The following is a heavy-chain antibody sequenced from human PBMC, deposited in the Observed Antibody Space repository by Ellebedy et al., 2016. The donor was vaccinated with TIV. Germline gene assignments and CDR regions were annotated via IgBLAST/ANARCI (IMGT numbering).Heavy chain of an antibody. CDR3: ARTKRYNWNVVAFDI. CDR2: INHSGST. CDR1: GGSFSGYY. J-gene: IGHJ3*02. Sequence: SETLSLTXAVYGGSFSGYYWSWIRQPPGKGLEWIGEINHSGSTNYNLSLKSRVTISVDTSKNQFSLKLSSVTAADTAVYYCARTKRYNWNVVAFDIWGQGTMVTVSS. D-gene: IGHD1-20*01. V-gene: IGHV4-34*09.